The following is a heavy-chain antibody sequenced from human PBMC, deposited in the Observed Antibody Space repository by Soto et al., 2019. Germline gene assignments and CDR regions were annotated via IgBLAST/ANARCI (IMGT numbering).Heavy chain of an antibody. V-gene: IGHV3-23*01. CDR1: AFTFSTYA. CDR2: ISDSGGST. Sequence: LRLSCAASAFTFSTYAMSWVRQAPGKGLEWVSGISDSGGSTNYADSVKGRFTISRDNSKNTLYLQMNSLRAEDTAVYYCAKAFGYSSSWYARNWFDPWGQGTLVTVSS. CDR3: AKAFGYSSSWYARNWFDP. D-gene: IGHD6-13*01. J-gene: IGHJ5*02.